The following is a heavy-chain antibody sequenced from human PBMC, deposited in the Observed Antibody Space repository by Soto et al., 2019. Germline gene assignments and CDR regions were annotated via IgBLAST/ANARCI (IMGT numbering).Heavy chain of an antibody. Sequence: PGGSLRLSCAASGSTVSSNYMSWVRQAPGKGLEWVSVIYSGGSTYYADSVKGRFTISRDNSKNTLYLQMNSLRAEDTAVYYCARGQYQLLYDYYGMDVWRQGTTVTVSS. J-gene: IGHJ6*02. V-gene: IGHV3-53*01. D-gene: IGHD2-2*02. CDR3: ARGQYQLLYDYYGMDV. CDR1: GSTVSSNY. CDR2: IYSGGST.